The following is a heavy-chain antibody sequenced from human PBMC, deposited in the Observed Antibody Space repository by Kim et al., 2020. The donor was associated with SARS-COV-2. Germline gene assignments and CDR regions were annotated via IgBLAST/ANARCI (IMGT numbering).Heavy chain of an antibody. V-gene: IGHV3-48*04. CDR3: ARESPLDY. J-gene: IGHJ4*02. CDR1: GFTFSSYS. CDR2: ISSSSTTI. Sequence: GFLRLSCAASGFTFSSYSMNWVRQAPGKGLEWVSYISSSSTTIYYADSVKGRFTISRDNAKNSLYLQMNSLRAEDTAVYYCARESPLDYWGQGTLVTVSS.